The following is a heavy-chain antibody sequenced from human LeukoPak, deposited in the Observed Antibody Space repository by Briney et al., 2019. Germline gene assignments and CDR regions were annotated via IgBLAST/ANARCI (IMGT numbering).Heavy chain of an antibody. V-gene: IGHV3-33*01. D-gene: IGHD3-22*01. CDR1: GFAFSSYS. J-gene: IGHJ4*02. CDR3: ARGYGGSSGYLDSFDY. CDR2: IWPGGSNK. Sequence: GGSLRLSCEAAGFAFSSYSMHWVRQAPGKGLEWVAAIWPGGSNKYYANSVKGRFTISRDNSRNTLYLQMNSLRGDDTAVYYCARGYGGSSGYLDSFDYWGQGTLVTVSS.